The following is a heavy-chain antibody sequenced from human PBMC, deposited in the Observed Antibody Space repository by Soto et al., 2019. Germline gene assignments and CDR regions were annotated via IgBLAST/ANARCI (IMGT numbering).Heavy chain of an antibody. CDR1: GFIFSDYA. D-gene: IGHD3-16*01. CDR2: ISASGGNI. Sequence: VGSLRLSCVASGFIFSDYAMTWVRQAPGKGLEWVATISASGGNIEYTDSLKGRFTISRDNSKNTLYLQLNGLTADDTAVHYCAKVAGGLGYFDLWGRGTPVTVSS. V-gene: IGHV3-23*01. J-gene: IGHJ2*01. CDR3: AKVAGGLGYFDL.